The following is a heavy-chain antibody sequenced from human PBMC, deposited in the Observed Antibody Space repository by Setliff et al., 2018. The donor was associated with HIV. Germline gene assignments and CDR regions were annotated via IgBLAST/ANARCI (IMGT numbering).Heavy chain of an antibody. CDR3: ARDSFSGWHSGDAFDI. CDR1: GGSISSGSYY. CDR2: IYTSGST. D-gene: IGHD6-19*01. V-gene: IGHV4-61*02. J-gene: IGHJ3*02. Sequence: SETLSLTCTVSGGSISSGSYYWSWIRQPAGKGLEWIGRIYTSGSTNYNPSLKSRVTISVDTSKNQFSLKLTSVTAADTAVYYCARDSFSGWHSGDAFDIWGQGTMVTVSS.